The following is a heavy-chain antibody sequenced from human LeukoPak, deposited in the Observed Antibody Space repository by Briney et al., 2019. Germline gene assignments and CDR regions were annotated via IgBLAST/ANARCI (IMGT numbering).Heavy chain of an antibody. V-gene: IGHV4-30-4*08. D-gene: IGHD3-3*01. CDR2: IYYSGST. J-gene: IGHJ4*02. Sequence: PSETLSLTCTVSGGSISSGDYYWSWIRQPPGKGLEWIGYIYYSGSTYYNPSLKSRVTISVDTSKNQFSLKLSSVTAADTAVYYCARGNYDFWSGYAYYFGYWGQGTLVTVSS. CDR1: GGSISSGDYY. CDR3: ARGNYDFWSGYAYYFGY.